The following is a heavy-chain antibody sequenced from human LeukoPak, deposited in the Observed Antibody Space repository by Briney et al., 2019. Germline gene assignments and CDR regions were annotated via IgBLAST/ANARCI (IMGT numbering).Heavy chain of an antibody. CDR1: GGSISSGAYY. CDR2: IYYSGST. D-gene: IGHD3-9*01. CDR3: ASLKIDILTGYLTYYFDY. J-gene: IGHJ4*02. Sequence: PSETLSLTCTVSGGSISSGAYYWSWIRQPPGKGLEWIGYIYYSGSTNYNPSLKSRVTISVDTSKNQFSLKLSSVTAADTAVYYCASLKIDILTGYLTYYFDYWGQGTLVTVSS. V-gene: IGHV4-61*08.